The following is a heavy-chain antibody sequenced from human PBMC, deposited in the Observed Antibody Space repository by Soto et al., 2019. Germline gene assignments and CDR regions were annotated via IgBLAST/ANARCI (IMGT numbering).Heavy chain of an antibody. Sequence: SVKVSCKASGGTFSSYAISWVRQAPGQGLEWMGGIIPIFGTANYAQKFQGRVTITADESTSTAYMELSSLRSEDTAVYYCASGNIVVVPAAITDYDILWGRRYYYYGMDVWGQGTTVTVSS. J-gene: IGHJ6*02. D-gene: IGHD2-2*02. CDR1: GGTFSSYA. V-gene: IGHV1-69*13. CDR2: IIPIFGTA. CDR3: ASGNIVVVPAAITDYDILWGRRYYYYGMDV.